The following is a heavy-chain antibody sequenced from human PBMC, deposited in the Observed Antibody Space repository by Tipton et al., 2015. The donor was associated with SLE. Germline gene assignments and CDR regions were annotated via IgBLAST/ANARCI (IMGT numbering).Heavy chain of an antibody. Sequence: QLVQSGAEVKKPGASVKVSCKASGYTFTDYYLYWVRQAPGQGLEWMGRIDPDSGGTNYAQKFQGRVTMTRDTSISQAYMELSRLRSDDTAVYYCARDLNDIPTGYYYGMDVWGQGTTVTVSS. CDR2: IDPDSGGT. J-gene: IGHJ6*02. D-gene: IGHD3-22*01. V-gene: IGHV1-2*06. CDR3: ARDLNDIPTGYYYGMDV. CDR1: GYTFTDYY.